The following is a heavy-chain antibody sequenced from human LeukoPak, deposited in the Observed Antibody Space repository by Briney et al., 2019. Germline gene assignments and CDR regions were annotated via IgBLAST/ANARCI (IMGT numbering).Heavy chain of an antibody. V-gene: IGHV3-23*01. CDR2: ISGSGDYT. Sequence: GGSLRLSCAASGFTFSSYAMSWVRQALGKGLEWVSAISGSGDYTYSADSVKGRFTISRDNSKNTLYLQMNSLRAEDTAVYYSAKQAVSADGFVYWGQGTPVTVSS. D-gene: IGHD3-10*01. J-gene: IGHJ4*02. CDR3: AKQAVSADGFVY. CDR1: GFTFSSYA.